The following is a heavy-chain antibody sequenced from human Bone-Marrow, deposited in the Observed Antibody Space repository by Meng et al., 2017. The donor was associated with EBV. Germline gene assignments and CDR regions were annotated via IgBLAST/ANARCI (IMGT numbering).Heavy chain of an antibody. CDR1: GGSSRSGYP. D-gene: IGHD3-22*01. Sequence: QLQLQESGSGLVKPSQTLSPPCAVSGGSSRSGYPWSWIRQPPGKGLEWIGYIYHSGNTYYNPSLKSRVTISVDKSKNQFSLKLSSMTAADTAVYYCAAGDYSDSSGYYQFDNWGQGTLVTVSS. CDR3: AAGDYSDSSGYYQFDN. V-gene: IGHV4-30-2*01. CDR2: IYHSGNT. J-gene: IGHJ4*02.